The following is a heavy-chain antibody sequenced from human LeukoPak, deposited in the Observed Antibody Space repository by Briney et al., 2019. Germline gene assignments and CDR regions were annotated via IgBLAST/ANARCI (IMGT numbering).Heavy chain of an antibody. Sequence: EGSLRLSCAASGFTFNSYSMYWVRQAPGKGLEWVSSISSSSHMFYADSVKGRFSISRDNANYSLYLQMNSLRAEDTAVYYCVRDSGSSYGYYFLHWGQGTLVTVSS. CDR2: ISSSSHM. CDR3: VRDSGSSYGYYFLH. D-gene: IGHD1-26*01. J-gene: IGHJ1*01. V-gene: IGHV3-21*01. CDR1: GFTFNSYS.